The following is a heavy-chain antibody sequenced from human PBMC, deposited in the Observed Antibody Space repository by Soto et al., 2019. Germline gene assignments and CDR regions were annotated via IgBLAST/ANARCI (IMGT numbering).Heavy chain of an antibody. Sequence: SETLSLTCAVYGGSFSGYYWSRIRQPPGKGLEWIGEINHSGSTNYNPSLKSRVTISVDTSKNQFSLKLSSVTAADTAVYYCAFVVVVAAQTAFDIWGQGTMVTVSS. J-gene: IGHJ3*02. D-gene: IGHD2-15*01. CDR2: INHSGST. V-gene: IGHV4-34*01. CDR1: GGSFSGYY. CDR3: AFVVVVAAQTAFDI.